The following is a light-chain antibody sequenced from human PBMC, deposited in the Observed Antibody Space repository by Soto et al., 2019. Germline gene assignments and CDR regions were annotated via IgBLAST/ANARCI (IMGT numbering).Light chain of an antibody. CDR3: QQTYTTPEIT. CDR2: GAS. V-gene: IGKV1-39*01. J-gene: IGKJ5*01. CDR1: QSISIS. Sequence: DIQMTHSPSSLSASVLYRVTITFRSSQSISISLNWYQLKPGKAPNLLMYGASYLKSGVPTRFSGSGSGTDFTLTISSLQPEDFTTYYCQQTYTTPEITFGQGTRLEIK.